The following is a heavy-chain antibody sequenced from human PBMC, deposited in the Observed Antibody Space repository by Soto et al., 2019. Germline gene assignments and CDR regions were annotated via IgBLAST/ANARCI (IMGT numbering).Heavy chain of an antibody. CDR3: ARETTPLSNFDP. CDR1: GGTFSSYA. J-gene: IGHJ5*02. Sequence: QVQLVQSGAEVKKPGFSVKVSCKASGGTFSSYAISWVRQAPGQGLEWMGGIIPIFGTANYAQKFQGRVTITADESTSTAYIELSSLRSEDTAVYYCARETTPLSNFDPWGEGTLVTVSS. D-gene: IGHD4-17*01. CDR2: IIPIFGTA. V-gene: IGHV1-69*12.